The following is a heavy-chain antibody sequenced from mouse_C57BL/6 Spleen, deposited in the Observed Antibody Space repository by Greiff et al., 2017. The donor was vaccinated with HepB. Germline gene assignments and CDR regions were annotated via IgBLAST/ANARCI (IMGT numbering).Heavy chain of an antibody. D-gene: IGHD1-1*01. CDR3: ASLGGSPYYYAMDY. Sequence: QVQLKQPGAELVRPGSSVKLSCKASGYTFTSYWMDWVKQRPGQGLEWIGNIYPSDSETHYNQKFKDKATLTVDKSSSTDYMQLSSLTSEDSAVYYCASLGGSPYYYAMDYWGQGTSVPVSS. CDR1: GYTFTSYW. V-gene: IGHV1-61*01. CDR2: IYPSDSET. J-gene: IGHJ4*01.